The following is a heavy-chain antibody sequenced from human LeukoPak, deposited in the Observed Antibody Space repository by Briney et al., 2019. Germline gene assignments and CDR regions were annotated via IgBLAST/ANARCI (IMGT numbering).Heavy chain of an antibody. CDR2: IKLDGSEK. J-gene: IGHJ4*02. CDR1: GFTFGKYW. V-gene: IGHV3-7*03. CDR3: ARDQYDTWSRRGNFDS. D-gene: IGHD3-3*01. Sequence: GGSLRLSCVASGFTFGKYWMSWVRRAPGKGLEWVANIKLDGSEKNYVDSVKGRFTISRDNTKNSLYLQMNSLRVEDTAVFYCARDQYDTWSRRGNFDSWGQGTLVIVSS.